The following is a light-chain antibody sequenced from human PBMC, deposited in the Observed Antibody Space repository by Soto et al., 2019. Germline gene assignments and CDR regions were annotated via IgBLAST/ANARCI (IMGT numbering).Light chain of an antibody. Sequence: EIVLSQAPVTLSLSPLERATLSCRSSQSVSSANFAWYQHKPGQAPRLLIYGASSRATGIPDRFSGSGSGTVFTLNINILEPDDFEVYYCHQYGNSTQQFGQGHXVDLK. CDR3: HQYGNSTQQ. CDR1: QSVSSAN. V-gene: IGKV3-20*01. CDR2: GAS. J-gene: IGKJ1*01.